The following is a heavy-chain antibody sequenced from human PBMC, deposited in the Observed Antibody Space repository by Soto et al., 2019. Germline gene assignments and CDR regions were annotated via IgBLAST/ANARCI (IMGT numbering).Heavy chain of an antibody. CDR3: ARLRIAASGTAFYYGMDE. CDR1: GYTFSTYA. D-gene: IGHD6-13*01. Sequence: GGSLILSCAACGYTFSTYAMSCVRRAPGEGLEWASGISGSGGSTYYADSVKGRFTISRDNSKNTVYLQMNSLRAEDTAVYYFARLRIAASGTAFYYGMDEWGQASTVTVSS. J-gene: IGHJ6*02. V-gene: IGHV3-23*01. CDR2: ISGSGGST.